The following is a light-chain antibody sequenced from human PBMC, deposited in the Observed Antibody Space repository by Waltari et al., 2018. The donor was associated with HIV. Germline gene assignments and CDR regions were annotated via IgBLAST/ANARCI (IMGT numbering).Light chain of an antibody. CDR1: ALPKQY. CDR2: KDS. Sequence: SYELTQPPSVSVSPGQTARITCSGAALPKQYAYWYQQKPGQAPVLVIYKDSERPSGIPERFSGSSSGTTVTLTISGVQAEDEADYYCQSADSSVVFGGGTKLTVL. J-gene: IGLJ2*01. CDR3: QSADSSVV. V-gene: IGLV3-25*03.